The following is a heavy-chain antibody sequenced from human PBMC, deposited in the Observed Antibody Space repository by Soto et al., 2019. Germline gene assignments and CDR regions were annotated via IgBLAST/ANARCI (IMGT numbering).Heavy chain of an antibody. V-gene: IGHV3-15*07. CDR3: TTLYTYGWSGLDS. J-gene: IGHJ4*02. Sequence: EVQVVESGGGLVKPGESLRLSCAASGFTFSKAWMNWVRQAPGKGLEWVGRIKSKTDGGTADYGASVKGRFTISRDDSTNTLDLQMNSLKTEDTAVYYCTTLYTYGWSGLDSWGQGSLVTVSS. CDR2: IKSKTDGGTA. D-gene: IGHD5-18*01. CDR1: GFTFSKAW.